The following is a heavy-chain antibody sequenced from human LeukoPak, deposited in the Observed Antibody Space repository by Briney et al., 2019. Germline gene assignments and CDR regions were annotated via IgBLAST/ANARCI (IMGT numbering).Heavy chain of an antibody. V-gene: IGHV3-23*01. CDR3: AKAKSVAAFFYYHGMDV. Sequence: PGGSLRLSCAASGFTFSSFAMVWVRQAPGKGLEWVSSISGSGANTYYADSVKGRFTISRENSKNTLYLQMNSLRAEDTAVYYCAKAKSVAAFFYYHGMDVWGPGTTVTVSS. J-gene: IGHJ6*02. CDR2: ISGSGANT. D-gene: IGHD6-25*01. CDR1: GFTFSSFA.